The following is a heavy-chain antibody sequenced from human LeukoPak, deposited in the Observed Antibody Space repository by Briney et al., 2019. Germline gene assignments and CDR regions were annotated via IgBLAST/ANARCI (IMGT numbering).Heavy chain of an antibody. CDR3: ARTGGTYGDPFDY. Sequence: GGSLRLSCAASGFTFSSYAMSWVRQAPGKGLEWVSAISGSGGSTSYAQKFQGRVTMTRDMSASTVYMELSSLRSEDTAVYYCARTGGTYGDPFDYWGQGTLVTVSS. V-gene: IGHV3-23*01. D-gene: IGHD4-17*01. CDR2: ISGSGGST. CDR1: GFTFSSYA. J-gene: IGHJ4*02.